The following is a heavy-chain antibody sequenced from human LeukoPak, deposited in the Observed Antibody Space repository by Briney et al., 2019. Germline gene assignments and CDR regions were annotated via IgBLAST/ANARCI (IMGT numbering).Heavy chain of an antibody. CDR3: ARDQGTFYFYMDV. CDR1: GFTFGDYG. J-gene: IGHJ6*03. Sequence: GGSLRLSCVASGFTFGDYGMSWVRQAPGKGLEWVSGIIWSGDSTGYADSVKGRFTISRDKAKNSLYLQMNSLRAEDTALYYCARDQGTFYFYMDVWGKGTTVTVSS. CDR2: IIWSGDST. V-gene: IGHV3-20*04. D-gene: IGHD2/OR15-2a*01.